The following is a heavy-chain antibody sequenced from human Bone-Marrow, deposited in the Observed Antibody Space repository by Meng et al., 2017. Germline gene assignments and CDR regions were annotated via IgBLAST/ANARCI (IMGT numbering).Heavy chain of an antibody. CDR2: IYYSGTT. CDR3: ARDRGGYGDISY. CDR1: NDSIRSGDYY. V-gene: IGHV4-30-4*01. D-gene: IGHD4-17*01. Sequence: QVQLQESGPGLVKPSQTLSLTFTVSNDSIRSGDYYWSWIRQPPGKGLEWIGFIYYSGTTYYNPSLKSRVTISVDTSKNQFSLNLSSVTAADTAVYYCARDRGGYGDISYWGQGTLVTVSS. J-gene: IGHJ4*02.